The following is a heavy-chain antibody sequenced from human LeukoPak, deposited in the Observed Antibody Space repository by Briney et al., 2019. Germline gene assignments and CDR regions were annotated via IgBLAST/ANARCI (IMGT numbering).Heavy chain of an antibody. CDR1: GGSFSGYY. CDR3: ARGRSWIRINDAFDI. D-gene: IGHD5-12*01. Sequence: ASETLSLTCAVYGGSFSGYYWSWIRQPPGKGLEWIGYIYYSGSTNYNPSLKSRVTISVDTSKNQFSLKLSSVTAADTAVYYCARGRSWIRINDAFDIWGQGTMVTVSS. V-gene: IGHV4-59*01. CDR2: IYYSGST. J-gene: IGHJ3*02.